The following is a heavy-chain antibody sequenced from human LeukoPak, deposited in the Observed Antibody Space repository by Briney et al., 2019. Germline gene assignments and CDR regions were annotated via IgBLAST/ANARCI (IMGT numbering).Heavy chain of an antibody. Sequence: GGSLRLSCVASGFTFSNYVMSWVRLAPGKGLEWVSGISGSGGTTYYADSVKGRFTISRDNSKNTLYLEMNSLRAEDTAVYYCAKDGDQVTVTKLDYWGQGTLSPSPQ. J-gene: IGHJ4*02. V-gene: IGHV3-23*01. CDR3: AKDGDQVTVTKLDY. CDR1: GFTFSNYV. CDR2: ISGSGGTT. D-gene: IGHD4-17*01.